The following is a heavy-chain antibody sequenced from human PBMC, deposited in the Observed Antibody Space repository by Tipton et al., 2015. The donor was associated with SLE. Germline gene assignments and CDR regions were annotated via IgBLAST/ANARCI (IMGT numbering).Heavy chain of an antibody. J-gene: IGHJ6*03. CDR3: ARSLLPPGEAQDYYYCYRDV. D-gene: IGHD3-16*01. CDR2: ISSSGSTI. V-gene: IGHV3-48*03. CDR1: GFTFSSYE. Sequence: SLRLSCAASGFTFSSYEMNWVRQAPGKGLEWVSYISSSGSTIYYADSVKGRFTVSRDNAKNSLYLQMNSLRAEDTAVYYCARSLLPPGEAQDYYYCYRDVWGQGTAVTVSS.